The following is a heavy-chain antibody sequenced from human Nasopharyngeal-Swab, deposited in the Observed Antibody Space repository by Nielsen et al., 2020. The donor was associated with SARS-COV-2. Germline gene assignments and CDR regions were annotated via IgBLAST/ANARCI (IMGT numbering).Heavy chain of an antibody. D-gene: IGHD1-7*01. V-gene: IGHV1-2*06. J-gene: IGHJ5*02. CDR2: IEPKTGGT. CDR3: ARALSARTTFNCLGP. Sequence: WARQAQGRGLEGMGRIEPKTGGTSSAQIFQGRVTMTRDTPINTVYIKVTSLTSDDTAVYYCARALSARTTFNCLGPWGQGTLVTVSS.